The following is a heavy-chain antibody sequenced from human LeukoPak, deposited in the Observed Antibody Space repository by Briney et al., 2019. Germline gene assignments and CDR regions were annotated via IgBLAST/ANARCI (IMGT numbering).Heavy chain of an antibody. V-gene: IGHV4-38-2*02. CDR3: ARVGSSRAAASWFDP. CDR2: IYHSGST. D-gene: IGHD2-2*01. J-gene: IGHJ5*02. CDR1: GYSISSGYY. Sequence: SSETPSLTCTVSGYSISSGYYWGWIRQPPGKGLEWIGSIYHSGSTYYNPSLKSRVTISVDTSKNQFSLKLSSVTAADTAVYYCARVGSSRAAASWFDPWGQGTLVTVSS.